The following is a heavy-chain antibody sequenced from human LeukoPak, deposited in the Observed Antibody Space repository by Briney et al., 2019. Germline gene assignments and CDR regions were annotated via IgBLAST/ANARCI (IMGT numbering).Heavy chain of an antibody. CDR3: ARAGDRSGYSDY. V-gene: IGHV4-34*01. CDR1: GGSFSGYY. J-gene: IGHJ4*02. Sequence: PSETLSLTCAVYGGSFSGYYWIWIRQPPGKGLEWIGEINHSGSTNYNPSLKSRVTISVDSSKNQFSLKLSSVTAADTAVYYCARAGDRSGYSDYWGQRTLVTVSS. D-gene: IGHD3-22*01. CDR2: INHSGST.